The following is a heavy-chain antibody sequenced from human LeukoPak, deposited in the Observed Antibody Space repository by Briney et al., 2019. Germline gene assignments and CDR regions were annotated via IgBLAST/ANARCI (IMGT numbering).Heavy chain of an antibody. CDR2: INTNTGNP. CDR3: ARDVLRFLEWLPRYYYYGMDV. D-gene: IGHD3-3*01. Sequence: GASVKVSCKASGYTFTSYAMNWVRQAPGQGLEWMGWINTNTGNPTYAQGFTGRFVFSLDTSVSTAYLQISSLKAEDTAVYYCARDVLRFLEWLPRYYYYGMDVWGQGTTVTVSS. V-gene: IGHV7-4-1*02. J-gene: IGHJ6*02. CDR1: GYTFTSYA.